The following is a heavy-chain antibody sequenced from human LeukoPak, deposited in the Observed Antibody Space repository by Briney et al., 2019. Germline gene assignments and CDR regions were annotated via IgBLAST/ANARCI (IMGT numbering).Heavy chain of an antibody. D-gene: IGHD6-13*01. CDR2: IHYTGST. V-gene: IGHV4-59*08. Sequence: SETLSLTCTVSGGSISSYYWSWIRQPPGKGLEWIGHIHYTGSTNYNPSFKSRVTISVDTSKNQFSLKLNSVTAADTAVYYCARREYSSWYEDHWGQGTLVTVSS. J-gene: IGHJ4*02. CDR1: GGSISSYY. CDR3: ARREYSSWYEDH.